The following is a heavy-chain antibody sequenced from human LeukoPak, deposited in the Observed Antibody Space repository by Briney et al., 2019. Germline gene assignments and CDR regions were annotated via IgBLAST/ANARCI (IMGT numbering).Heavy chain of an antibody. D-gene: IGHD2-8*01. CDR2: IIPIFGTA. Sequence: SVKVSCKASGGTFSSYAISWVRQAPGQGLEWMGRIIPIFGTANYAQKFQGRVTITTDESTSTAYMELRSLRSEDTAVYYCARWGYCTNGVCYRNWFDPWRPGTLVTVSS. CDR3: ARWGYCTNGVCYRNWFDP. V-gene: IGHV1-69*05. J-gene: IGHJ5*02. CDR1: GGTFSSYA.